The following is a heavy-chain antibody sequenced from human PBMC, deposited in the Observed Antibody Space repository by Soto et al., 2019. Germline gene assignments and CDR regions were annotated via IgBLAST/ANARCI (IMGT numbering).Heavy chain of an antibody. CDR1: GGTFSSYA. CDR3: ARGPDSGYEAHSYYYGMDV. V-gene: IGHV1-69*12. CDR2: IIPIFGTA. J-gene: IGHJ6*02. Sequence: QVQLVQSGAEVKKPGSSVKVSCKASGGTFSSYAISWVRQAPGQGLEWMGGIIPIFGTANYAQKFQGRVTITADESTSTAYMELSSRRSEDTAVYYCARGPDSGYEAHSYYYGMDVWGQGTTVTVSS. D-gene: IGHD5-12*01.